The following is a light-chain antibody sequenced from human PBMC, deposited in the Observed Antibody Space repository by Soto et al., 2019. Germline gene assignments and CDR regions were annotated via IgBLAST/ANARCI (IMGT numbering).Light chain of an antibody. CDR2: DVS. CDR3: SSYTSSSTYV. J-gene: IGLJ1*01. Sequence: QSVLTQPASVSGSPGQSLTISCPGTRSYVGGYNYVSWYQQHPGKAPKLMIYDVSNRPSGVSNRFSGSKSGNTASLTISGLQAEDEADYYCSSYTSSSTYVFGTGTKAPS. CDR1: RSYVGGYNY. V-gene: IGLV2-14*01.